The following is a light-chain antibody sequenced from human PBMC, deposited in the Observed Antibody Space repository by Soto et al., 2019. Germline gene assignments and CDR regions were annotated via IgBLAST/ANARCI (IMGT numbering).Light chain of an antibody. V-gene: IGKV3-20*01. CDR1: QSVSSSY. J-gene: IGKJ4*01. CDR3: HQYDSSPLT. CDR2: GAS. Sequence: EIVLTQSPGTLSLSPGERATLSCRASQSVSSSYLAWYQQKPGQAPRRLIYGASSRATGIPDRFSGSGSGTDFPLTNSRLEPEDFAVYYCHQYDSSPLTFGGGTKVEIK.